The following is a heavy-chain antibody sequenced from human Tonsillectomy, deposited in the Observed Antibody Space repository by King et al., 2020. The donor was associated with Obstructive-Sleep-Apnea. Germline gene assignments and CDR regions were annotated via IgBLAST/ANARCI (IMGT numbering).Heavy chain of an antibody. J-gene: IGHJ4*02. CDR3: ARGAWGSYLYYFDY. CDR2: IYTSGST. Sequence: QLQESGPGLVKPSETLSLTCTVSGGSISSYYWSWIRQPAGKGLEWIGRIYTSGSTNYNPPLKSRVTMSVDTSKNQFSLKLSSVNAADTAVYYCARGAWGSYLYYFDYWGQGTLVTVPS. D-gene: IGHD1-26*01. V-gene: IGHV4-4*07. CDR1: GGSISSYY.